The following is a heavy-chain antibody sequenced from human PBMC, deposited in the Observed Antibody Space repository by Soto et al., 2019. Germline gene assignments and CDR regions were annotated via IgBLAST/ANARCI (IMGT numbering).Heavy chain of an antibody. Sequence: SETLSLTCAVHGGSFSGYYWDWIRQPPGKGLEWIGEVNHGGTSNYNPSLKSRVTISVDKSKNQFSLKLSSVTAADTAVYYCATRSPPIVGATSFHYWGQGTLVTVSS. CDR2: VNHGGTS. CDR1: GGSFSGYY. D-gene: IGHD1-26*01. V-gene: IGHV4-34*01. J-gene: IGHJ4*02. CDR3: ATRSPPIVGATSFHY.